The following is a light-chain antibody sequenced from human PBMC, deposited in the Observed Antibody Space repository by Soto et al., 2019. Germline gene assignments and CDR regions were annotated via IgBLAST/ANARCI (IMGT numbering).Light chain of an antibody. Sequence: AIQMTQSPSSLSASVGDRVTITCRASQDIRNDLGWYQQKPGKTPKLLIFAASSLQSGVPARFSGSGSGTDFTLTISSLQSEDFATYYCQHYFNYPWTFGQGTKVEIE. V-gene: IGKV1-6*01. CDR3: QHYFNYPWT. J-gene: IGKJ1*01. CDR2: AAS. CDR1: QDIRND.